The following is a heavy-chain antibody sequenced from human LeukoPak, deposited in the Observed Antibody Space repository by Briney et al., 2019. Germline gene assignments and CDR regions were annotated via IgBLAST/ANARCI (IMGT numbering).Heavy chain of an antibody. CDR1: GGSITTYY. CDR2: IYYGGST. V-gene: IGHV4-59*08. J-gene: IGHJ4*02. Sequence: SETLSLTCTVSGGSITTYYWSWIRQPPGKGLEWIAFIYYGGSTNYNPSLKSRVAISLDTSKNQFSLRLTSVTAADTAVYYCARRASYTSSFFDYWGQGTLVTVSS. CDR3: ARRASYTSSFFDY. D-gene: IGHD6-6*01.